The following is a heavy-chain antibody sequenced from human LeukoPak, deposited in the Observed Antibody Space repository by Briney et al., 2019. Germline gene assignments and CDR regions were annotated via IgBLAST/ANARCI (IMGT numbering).Heavy chain of an antibody. V-gene: IGHV1-58*02. J-gene: IGHJ3*02. CDR1: GFTFTSSA. CDR3: AAVKTGYDAFDI. CDR2: IVVGSGNT. D-gene: IGHD3-9*01. Sequence: ASVRVSCKASGFTFTSSAMQWVRQARGQSREWIGWIVVGSGNTNYAQKFQERVTITRDMSTSTAYMELSSLRSEDTAVYYCAAVKTGYDAFDIWGQGTMVTVSS.